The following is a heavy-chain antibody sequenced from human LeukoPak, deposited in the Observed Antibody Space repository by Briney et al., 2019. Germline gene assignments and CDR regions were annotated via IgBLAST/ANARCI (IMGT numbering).Heavy chain of an antibody. CDR3: ARRGAGRLSSSSVDY. Sequence: PSETLSLTCTVSGGSISSYYWSWIRQPPGKGLEWIGYIYTSGSTNYNPSLKSRVTISVDTSKNQFSLKLSSVTAADTAVYYCARRGAGRLSSSSVDYWGQGTLVTVSS. J-gene: IGHJ4*02. CDR1: GGSISSYY. CDR2: IYTSGST. D-gene: IGHD6-6*01. V-gene: IGHV4-4*09.